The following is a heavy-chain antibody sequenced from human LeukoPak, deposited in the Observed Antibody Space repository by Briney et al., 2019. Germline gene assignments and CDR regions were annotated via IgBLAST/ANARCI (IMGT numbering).Heavy chain of an antibody. CDR1: GGSISSYY. D-gene: IGHD3-22*01. Sequence: PSETLSLTCTVSGGSISSYYWRWIRQPPGKGLEWIGYIYYSESTNYNPSLKSRVTISVDTSKNQFSLKLSSVTAADTAVYYCARLGYDSSGYYLGYWGQGTLVTVSS. CDR2: IYYSEST. V-gene: IGHV4-59*08. CDR3: ARLGYDSSGYYLGY. J-gene: IGHJ4*02.